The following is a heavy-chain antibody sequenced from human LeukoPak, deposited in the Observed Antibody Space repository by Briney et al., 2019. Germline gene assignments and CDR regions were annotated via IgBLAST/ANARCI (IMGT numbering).Heavy chain of an antibody. J-gene: IGHJ4*02. V-gene: IGHV4-34*01. D-gene: IGHD6-13*01. Sequence: PSETLSLTCAVYGGPFSGYYWSWIRQPPGKGLEWIGEINHSGSTNYNPSLKSRVTISVDTSKNQFSLKLSSVTAADTAVYYCARGLYSSSWSHGIWGQGTLVTVSS. CDR2: INHSGST. CDR1: GGPFSGYY. CDR3: ARGLYSSSWSHGI.